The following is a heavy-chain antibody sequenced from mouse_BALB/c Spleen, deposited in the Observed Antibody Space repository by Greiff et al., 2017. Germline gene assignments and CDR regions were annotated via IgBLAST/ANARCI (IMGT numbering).Heavy chain of an antibody. V-gene: IGHV3-2*02. CDR1: GYSITSDYA. CDR2: ISYSGST. Sequence: EVMLVESGPGLVKPSQSLSLTCTVTGYSITSDYAWNWIRQFPGNKLEWMGYISYSGSTSYNPSLKSRISITRDTSKNQFFLQLNSVTTEDTATYYCARSVYGNYRFAYWGQGTLVTVSA. CDR3: ARSVYGNYRFAY. J-gene: IGHJ3*01. D-gene: IGHD2-1*01.